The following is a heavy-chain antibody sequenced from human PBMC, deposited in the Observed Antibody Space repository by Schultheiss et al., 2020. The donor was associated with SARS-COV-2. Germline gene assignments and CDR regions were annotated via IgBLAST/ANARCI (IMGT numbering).Heavy chain of an antibody. V-gene: IGHV4-31*03. CDR2: IYYSGST. D-gene: IGHD2-15*01. J-gene: IGHJ6*02. CDR1: GGSISSYY. Sequence: SQTLSLTCTVSGGSISSYYWSWIRQHPGKGLEWIGYIYYSGSTYYNPSLKSRVTISVDTSKNKFSLKLSSVTAADTAVYYCARDTRVVVVAATPGSYYYYYGMDVWGQGTTVTVSS. CDR3: ARDTRVVVVAATPGSYYYYYGMDV.